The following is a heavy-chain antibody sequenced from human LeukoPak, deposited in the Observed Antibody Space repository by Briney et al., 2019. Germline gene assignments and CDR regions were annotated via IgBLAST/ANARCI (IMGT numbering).Heavy chain of an antibody. CDR1: GFTFDDYA. V-gene: IGHV3-9*01. J-gene: IGHJ4*02. D-gene: IGHD3-16*01. CDR3: AKEGGGGFDY. CDR2: ISWNSGSI. Sequence: PGRSLRLSCAASGFTFDDYAMHWVRQAPGKGLEWVSRISWNSGSIGYADSVKGRFTISRDNAKNSLYLQMNSLRAEDTALYYCAKEGGGGFDYWGQGTLVTVSS.